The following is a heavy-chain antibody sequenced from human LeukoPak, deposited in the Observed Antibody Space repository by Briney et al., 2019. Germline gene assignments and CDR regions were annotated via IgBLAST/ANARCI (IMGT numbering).Heavy chain of an antibody. CDR2: ISAYNGNT. Sequence: VASVKVSCKASGYTFTSYGISWVRQAPGQGLEWMGWISAYNGNTNYAQKLQGRVTMTTDTSTSTAYMELRSLRSDDTAVYYCARVEVTSLYLILQAGMDYWGQGTLVTVSS. CDR3: ARVEVTSLYLILQAGMDY. J-gene: IGHJ4*02. D-gene: IGHD2-2*01. V-gene: IGHV1-18*01. CDR1: GYTFTSYG.